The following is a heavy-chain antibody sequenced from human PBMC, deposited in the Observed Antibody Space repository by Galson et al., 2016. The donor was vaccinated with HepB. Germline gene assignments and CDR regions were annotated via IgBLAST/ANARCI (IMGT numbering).Heavy chain of an antibody. Sequence: TLSLTCAVYGVSFSGYYWSWIRQPPGKGPEWMGEITHTGSTTHNPSLKSRVSISVDTSKNQFSLRLSSVTAADTAVYYCARDRSSGSGNFGYWGQGTLVTVSS. CDR1: GVSFSGYY. CDR2: ITHTGST. V-gene: IGHV4-34*09. CDR3: ARDRSSGSGNFGY. J-gene: IGHJ4*02. D-gene: IGHD3-10*01.